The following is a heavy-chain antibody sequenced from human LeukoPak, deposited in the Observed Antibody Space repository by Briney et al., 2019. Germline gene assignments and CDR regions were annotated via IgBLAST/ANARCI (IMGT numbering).Heavy chain of an antibody. CDR3: ANIFEGRIRKNHDCGGDCYPDY. J-gene: IGHJ4*02. V-gene: IGHV3-23*01. CDR2: ISGSGGST. CDR1: GFTFSSYG. Sequence: AGGSLRLSCAASGFTFSSYGMSWVRQAPGKGLEWVSAISGSGGSTYYADSVKGRFTISRDNSKNTLYLQMNSLRAEDTAVYYCANIFEGRIRKNHDCGGDCYPDYWGQGTLVTVSS. D-gene: IGHD2-21*02.